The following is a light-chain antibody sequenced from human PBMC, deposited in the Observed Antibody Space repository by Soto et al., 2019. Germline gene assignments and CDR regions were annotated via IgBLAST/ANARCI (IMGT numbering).Light chain of an antibody. CDR3: QQYGNPPWT. Sequence: ETVLTQSPGTLSLSPGERATLSCRASQSVGSTYLAWYQQKPGQAPRLLIYDTFNRATGIPYRFSGSGSGTDFTLTISRLEPEDFVEYHCQQYGNPPWTFGQGTKLEIK. CDR2: DTF. V-gene: IGKV3-20*01. J-gene: IGKJ2*01. CDR1: QSVGSTY.